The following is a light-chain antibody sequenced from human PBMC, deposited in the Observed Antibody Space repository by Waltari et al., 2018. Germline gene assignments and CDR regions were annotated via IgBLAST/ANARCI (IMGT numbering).Light chain of an antibody. Sequence: QSALTQPASVSGSPGPSITISCTGTSSDVGGYNYVSWYQQHPGKAPKPIIYDVSNRPSGVSNRVSSSNAGNTASLTISGRQAEGEADYYCSSYTSSSLWVFGGGTKLTVL. V-gene: IGLV2-14*03. CDR1: SSDVGGYNY. CDR3: SSYTSSSLWV. CDR2: DVS. J-gene: IGLJ2*01.